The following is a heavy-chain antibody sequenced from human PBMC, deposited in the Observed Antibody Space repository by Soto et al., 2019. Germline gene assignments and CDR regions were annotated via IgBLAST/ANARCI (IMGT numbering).Heavy chain of an antibody. CDR3: ARGSSYYGSGKSWCMDV. V-gene: IGHV3-33*01. Sequence: GGSLRLSCAASGFTFSSYGMHWVCQAPGKGLEWVAVIWYDGSNKYYADSVKGRFTISRDNSKNTLYLQMNSLRAEDTAVYYCARGSSYYGSGKSWCMDVWGQGTTVTVSS. CDR2: IWYDGSNK. CDR1: GFTFSSYG. D-gene: IGHD3-10*01. J-gene: IGHJ6*02.